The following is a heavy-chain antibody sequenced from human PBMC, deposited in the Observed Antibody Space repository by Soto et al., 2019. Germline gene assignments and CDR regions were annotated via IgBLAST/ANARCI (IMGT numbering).Heavy chain of an antibody. Sequence: HPGGSLRLSCAASGFTFSSYGMHWVRQAPGKGLEWAAVISYDGGNKYYADSVKGRFTISRDNSKNTLYLQMNSLRAEDTAVYYCAAPSGYCGGDCYQMGHFQHWGQGTLVTVSS. J-gene: IGHJ1*01. D-gene: IGHD2-21*02. CDR2: ISYDGGNK. V-gene: IGHV3-30*03. CDR1: GFTFSSYG. CDR3: AAPSGYCGGDCYQMGHFQH.